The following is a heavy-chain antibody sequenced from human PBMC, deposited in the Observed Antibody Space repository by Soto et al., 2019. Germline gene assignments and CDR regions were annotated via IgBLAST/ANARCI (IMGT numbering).Heavy chain of an antibody. J-gene: IGHJ3*02. V-gene: IGHV5-51*01. D-gene: IGHD1-26*01. CDR2: IYPGDSDT. CDR3: ASSRRNVPAGAMLAFDI. Sequence: PGESLKISCKGSGYSFTSYWIGWVRQMPGKGLERMGIIYPGDSDTRYSPSFQGQVTISAAKSISTAYLQWSSLKAADTAMYYCASSRRNVPAGAMLAFDIWGQGTMVTVSS. CDR1: GYSFTSYW.